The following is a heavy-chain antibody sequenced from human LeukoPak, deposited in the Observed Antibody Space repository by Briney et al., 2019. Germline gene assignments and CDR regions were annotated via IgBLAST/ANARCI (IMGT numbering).Heavy chain of an antibody. J-gene: IGHJ4*02. D-gene: IGHD6-13*01. CDR3: AKLTSAAGYPNY. Sequence: KSGGSLRLSCAASGFTFSSYVMSWVRQAPGKGLEWVSAISGSGGSTYYADSVKGRFTISRDNSKNTMYLQMNSLRAEDTAVYYCAKLTSAAGYPNYWGQGTLVTVSS. V-gene: IGHV3-23*01. CDR2: ISGSGGST. CDR1: GFTFSSYV.